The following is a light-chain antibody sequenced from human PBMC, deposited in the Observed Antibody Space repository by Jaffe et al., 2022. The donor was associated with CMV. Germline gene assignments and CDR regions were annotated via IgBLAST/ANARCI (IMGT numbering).Light chain of an antibody. V-gene: IGLV2-14*03. CDR1: SSDIGGYNY. J-gene: IGLJ2*01. CDR3: SSYTTRSNVI. Sequence: QSALTQPASVAGSPGQSITISCTGTSSDIGGYNYVSWYQQHPDKAPRLIIYDVTYRPSGVSNRFSGSKSGNTASLTISGLQAEDEADYYCSSYTTRSNVIFGGGTKLTVL. CDR2: DVT.